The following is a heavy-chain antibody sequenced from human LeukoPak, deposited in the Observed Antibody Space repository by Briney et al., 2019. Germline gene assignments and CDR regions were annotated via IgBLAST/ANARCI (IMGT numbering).Heavy chain of an antibody. Sequence: ASVKVSCKASGYTFTGYYMHWVRQAPGQGLEWMGWINPNSGGTNYAQKFQGRVTMTRNTSISTAYMELSSLRSEDTAVYYCARAETYDILTGYYNLEYFQHWGQGTLVTVSS. J-gene: IGHJ1*01. CDR1: GYTFTGYY. V-gene: IGHV1-2*02. D-gene: IGHD3-9*01. CDR2: INPNSGGT. CDR3: ARAETYDILTGYYNLEYFQH.